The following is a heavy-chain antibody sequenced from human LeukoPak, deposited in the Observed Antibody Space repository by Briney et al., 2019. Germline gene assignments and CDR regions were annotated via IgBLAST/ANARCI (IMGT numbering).Heavy chain of an antibody. V-gene: IGHV3-74*01. Sequence: PGGSLRLSCAAFGFTFSSNWMHWVRQAPGKGLVWVSRSNEDGSTTNYADSVKGRFTISRDNAKNTLYLQMNSLTAEDTAVYYCVRDLGGRSGHWGQGTLVTVSS. CDR3: VRDLGGRSGH. CDR1: GFTFSSNW. D-gene: IGHD1-26*01. J-gene: IGHJ4*02. CDR2: SNEDGSTT.